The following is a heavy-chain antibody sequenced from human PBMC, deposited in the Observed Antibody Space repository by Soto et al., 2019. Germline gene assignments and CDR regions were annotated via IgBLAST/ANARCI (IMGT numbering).Heavy chain of an antibody. Sequence: SVKVSCKASGGTFSSYAISWVRQAPGQGLEWLGGITLNVGTTNYAQKFQGRATITADEFMSTAYMELSSLRSEDTAVYYCARDSYADYVGAFDIWGQGTMVTVSS. D-gene: IGHD4-17*01. CDR3: ARDSYADYVGAFDI. CDR1: GGTFSSYA. J-gene: IGHJ3*02. CDR2: ITLNVGTT. V-gene: IGHV1-69*13.